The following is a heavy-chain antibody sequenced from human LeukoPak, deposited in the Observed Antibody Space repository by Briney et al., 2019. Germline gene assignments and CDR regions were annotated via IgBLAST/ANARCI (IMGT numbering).Heavy chain of an antibody. CDR1: GGSISSGDYY. D-gene: IGHD2-15*01. J-gene: IGHJ3*02. CDR3: AFSRILYAFDI. Sequence: SETLSLTCTVSGGSISSGDYYWSWIRQPPGKGLEWIGYIYHSGSTYYNPSLKSRVTISVDRSKNQFSLKLSSVTAADTAVYYCAFSRILYAFDIWGQGTMVTVSS. CDR2: IYHSGST. V-gene: IGHV4-30-2*01.